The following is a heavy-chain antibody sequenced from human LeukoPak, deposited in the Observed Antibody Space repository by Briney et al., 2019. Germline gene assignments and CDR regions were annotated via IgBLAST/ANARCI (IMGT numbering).Heavy chain of an antibody. V-gene: IGHV3-53*01. CDR2: IYSGGST. CDR1: GFTISGDA. Sequence: PGTSLRLSCTASGFTISGDAMHWVRQAPGKGLEWVSVIYSGGSTYYADSVKGRFTISRDNSKNTLYLQMNSLRAEDTAVYYCARDSGWYNMDVWGKGTTVTVSS. J-gene: IGHJ6*03. CDR3: ARDSGWYNMDV. D-gene: IGHD6-19*01.